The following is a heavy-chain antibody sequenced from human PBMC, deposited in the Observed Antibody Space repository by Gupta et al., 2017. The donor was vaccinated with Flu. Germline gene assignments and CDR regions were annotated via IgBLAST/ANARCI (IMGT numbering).Heavy chain of an antibody. D-gene: IGHD3-3*01. CDR1: GYTFTDYS. V-gene: IGHV1-69-2*01. Sequence: EVQLVQSGAEVRKPGSIAKISCKVFGYTFTDYSIHWVQQAPGKGPEWMGLVDPGNDETIYGEKFQGRATISADKSTNTVYLELSSLKSEDTALYYCATEKTQITIFGGRRKWFDPWGQGTLVTVSS. CDR3: ATEKTQITIFGGRRKWFDP. J-gene: IGHJ5*02. CDR2: VDPGNDET.